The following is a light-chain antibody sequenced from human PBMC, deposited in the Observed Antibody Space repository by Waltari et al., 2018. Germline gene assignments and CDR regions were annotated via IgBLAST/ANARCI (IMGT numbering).Light chain of an antibody. CDR2: KAS. Sequence: DIQMTQSPSTLSASVGDRVTITCRASQSISNWLAWYQQKPGKAPNLVIYKASSLEGGVPSRFSGSGSRTEFTLTISSLQPDDFANYYCQQYNSYPGTFGQGTKVEI. CDR3: QQYNSYPGT. V-gene: IGKV1-5*03. J-gene: IGKJ1*01. CDR1: QSISNW.